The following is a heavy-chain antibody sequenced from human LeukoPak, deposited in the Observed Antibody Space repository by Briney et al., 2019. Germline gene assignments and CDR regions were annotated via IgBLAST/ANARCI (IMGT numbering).Heavy chain of an antibody. CDR2: INHSGST. Sequence: PSETLSLTCTVSGGSISSYYWSWIRQPPGKGLEWIGEINHSGSTNYNPSLKSRVTISVDTSKNQFSLKLSSVTAADTAVYYCARGTWTWIQLWSYYYMDVWGKGTTVTVSS. CDR1: GGSISSYY. D-gene: IGHD5-18*01. J-gene: IGHJ6*03. V-gene: IGHV4-34*01. CDR3: ARGTWTWIQLWSYYYMDV.